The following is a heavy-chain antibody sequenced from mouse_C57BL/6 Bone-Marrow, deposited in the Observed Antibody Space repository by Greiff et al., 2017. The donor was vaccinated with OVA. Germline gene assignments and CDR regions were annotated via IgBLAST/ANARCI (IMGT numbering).Heavy chain of an antibody. Sequence: VQLKQPGAELVKPGASVKVSCKASGYTFTSYWMHWVKQRPGQGLEWIGRIHPSDSDTNYNQKFKGKATLTVDKSSSTAYMQLSSLTSEDSAVYYCAIFRSSYAMDYWGQGTSVTVSS. V-gene: IGHV1-74*01. J-gene: IGHJ4*01. CDR3: AIFRSSYAMDY. CDR2: IHPSDSDT. D-gene: IGHD1-1*01. CDR1: GYTFTSYW.